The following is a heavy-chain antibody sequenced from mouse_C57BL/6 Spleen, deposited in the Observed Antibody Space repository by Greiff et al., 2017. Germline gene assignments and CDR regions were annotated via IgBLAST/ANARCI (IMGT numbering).Heavy chain of an antibody. CDR1: GYAFPNYL. J-gene: IGHJ3*01. CDR2: INPGSGGT. Sequence: VQLQESGAELVRPGTSVKVSCKASGYAFPNYLIEWVKQRPGQGLEWIGVINPGSGGTNYNEKFKGKATLTADKSSSTAYMQRSRLTSEDAAVYFCARDYGSSPAGFAYWGQGTLVTVSA. V-gene: IGHV1-54*01. D-gene: IGHD1-1*01. CDR3: ARDYGSSPAGFAY.